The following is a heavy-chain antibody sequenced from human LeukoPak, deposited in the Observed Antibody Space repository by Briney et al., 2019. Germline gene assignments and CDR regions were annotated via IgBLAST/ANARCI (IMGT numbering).Heavy chain of an antibody. J-gene: IGHJ4*02. Sequence: GESLKISCEGSGSSFTSSWIGWVRQMPGKGLEWMGIIYPGDSDIRYSPSFQGQVTISADKSITTAYLQWSSLKASDTAIYYCARGLYCSGGSCRFDYWGQGTLVTVSS. V-gene: IGHV5-51*01. CDR3: ARGLYCSGGSCRFDY. CDR1: GSSFTSSW. D-gene: IGHD2-15*01. CDR2: IYPGDSDI.